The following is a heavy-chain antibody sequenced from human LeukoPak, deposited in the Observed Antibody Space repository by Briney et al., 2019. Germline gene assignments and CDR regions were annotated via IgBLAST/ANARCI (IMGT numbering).Heavy chain of an antibody. CDR3: ARGLRSTTYYYGSGSYSGYGMDV. D-gene: IGHD3-10*01. V-gene: IGHV4-34*01. CDR2: INHSGST. CDR1: GRSFSGYY. Sequence: PSETLSLTCAVYGRSFSGYYWSWIRQPPGKGLEWIGEINHSGSTNYNPSLKRRVTISVDTSKNQSSLTLSSVTAADTAVYYCARGLRSTTYYYGSGSYSGYGMDVWGKGTTVTVSS. J-gene: IGHJ6*04.